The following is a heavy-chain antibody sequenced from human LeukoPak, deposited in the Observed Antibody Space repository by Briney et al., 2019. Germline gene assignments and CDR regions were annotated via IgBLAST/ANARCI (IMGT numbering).Heavy chain of an antibody. CDR2: IVGRGGIT. Sequence: GGSLRLSCAASGITFSSYAMSWVRQAPGKGLEWVSTIVGRGGITYYADSVKGRFTISRDNSKNTLYLQMNSLRAEDTAVYYCAKSKGYYYDSSGYLNWFDPWGQGTLVTVSS. CDR1: GITFSSYA. D-gene: IGHD3-22*01. V-gene: IGHV3-23*01. CDR3: AKSKGYYYDSSGYLNWFDP. J-gene: IGHJ5*02.